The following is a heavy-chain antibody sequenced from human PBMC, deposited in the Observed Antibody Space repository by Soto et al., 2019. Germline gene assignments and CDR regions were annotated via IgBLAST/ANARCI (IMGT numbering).Heavy chain of an antibody. V-gene: IGHV3-30-3*01. D-gene: IGHD4-17*01. Sequence: GVSLRLSCAASGFTFSSYAMHWVRQAPGKGLEWVAVISYDGSNKYYADSVKGRFTISRDNSKNTLYLQMNSLRAEDTAVYYCARDPMTTARPGMDVWGQGTTVTVSS. J-gene: IGHJ6*02. CDR3: ARDPMTTARPGMDV. CDR2: ISYDGSNK. CDR1: GFTFSSYA.